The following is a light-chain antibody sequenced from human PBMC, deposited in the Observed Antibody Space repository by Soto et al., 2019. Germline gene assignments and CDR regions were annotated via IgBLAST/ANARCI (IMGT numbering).Light chain of an antibody. CDR1: KSDIGVYDF. Sequence: QSVLTQPPFVSGAPGQSVTISCTGTKSDIGVYDFVSWYQHLPGKAPRLIIYEVFQRXXXXXXXXSGSKSGNTASLTVSGLQAADEADYFCKSYAGSNTYVFGSGTKVTVL. J-gene: IGLJ1*01. CDR2: EVF. CDR3: KSYAGSNTYV. V-gene: IGLV2-8*01.